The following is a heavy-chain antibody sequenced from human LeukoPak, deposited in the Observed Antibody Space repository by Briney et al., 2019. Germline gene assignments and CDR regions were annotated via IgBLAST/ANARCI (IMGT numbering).Heavy chain of an antibody. D-gene: IGHD1-26*01. CDR3: ARALPSPLYSGSYADAFDI. J-gene: IGHJ3*02. Sequence: GGSLRLSCAASGFTVSSNYMSWVRQAPGKGLEWVSSISSSSSYIYYADSVKGRFTISRDNAKNSLYLQMNSLRAEDTAVYYCARALPSPLYSGSYADAFDIWGQGTMITVSS. V-gene: IGHV3-21*01. CDR1: GFTVSSNY. CDR2: ISSSSSYI.